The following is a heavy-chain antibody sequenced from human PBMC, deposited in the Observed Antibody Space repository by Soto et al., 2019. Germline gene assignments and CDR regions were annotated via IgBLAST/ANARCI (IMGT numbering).Heavy chain of an antibody. V-gene: IGHV1-3*01. D-gene: IGHD2-15*01. Sequence: ASVKVSCKASGYTFTSYAMHWVRQAPGQRLEWMGWINAGNGNTKYSQKFQGRVTITRDTSASTAYMELSSLRSEDTAVYYCARALGIVVVGGVDDWGRGTMVTVSS. J-gene: IGHJ4*02. CDR2: INAGNGNT. CDR1: GYTFTSYA. CDR3: ARALGIVVVGGVDD.